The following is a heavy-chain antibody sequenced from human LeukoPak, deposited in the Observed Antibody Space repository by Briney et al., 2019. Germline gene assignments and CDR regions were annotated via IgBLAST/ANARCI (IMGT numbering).Heavy chain of an antibody. CDR2: IKQDGSEK. CDR1: GFTFSTYW. V-gene: IGHV3-7*01. D-gene: IGHD6-13*01. Sequence: GGSLRLSCAASGFTFSTYWMSWVRQAPGKGLEGVANIKQDGSEKYYVDSVKGRFTISRDNAKNSLYLQMNRLRAEETAMYYCARDSAGSDYWGQGTVVSVS. J-gene: IGHJ4*02. CDR3: ARDSAGSDY.